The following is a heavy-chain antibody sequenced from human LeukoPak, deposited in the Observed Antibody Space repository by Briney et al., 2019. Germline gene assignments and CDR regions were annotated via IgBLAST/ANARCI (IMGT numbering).Heavy chain of an antibody. CDR1: GYTFTTLD. CDR3: ARVRTNWGSAFDY. J-gene: IGHJ4*02. D-gene: IGHD7-27*01. V-gene: IGHV1-8*03. Sequence: ASVKVSCKASGYTFTTLDINWVRQASGQGLEWMGWMNPNSGNTGYAQKFQGRVTITRNTSISTAYMELSSLRSEDTAVYYCARVRTNWGSAFDYWGQGTLVTVSS. CDR2: MNPNSGNT.